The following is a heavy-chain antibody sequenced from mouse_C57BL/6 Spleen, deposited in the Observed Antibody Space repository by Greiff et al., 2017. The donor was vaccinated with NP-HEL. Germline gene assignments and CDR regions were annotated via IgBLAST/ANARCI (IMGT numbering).Heavy chain of an antibody. CDR1: GFTFSSYA. V-gene: IGHV5-4*01. CDR2: ISDGGSYT. CDR3: AREEGQLRLPWFAY. J-gene: IGHJ3*01. D-gene: IGHD3-2*02. Sequence: EVKLVESGGGLVKPGGSLKLSCAASGFTFSSYAMSWVRQTPEKRLEWVATISDGGSYTYYPDNVKGRFTISRDNAKNNLYLQMSHLKSEDTAMYYCAREEGQLRLPWFAYWGQGTLVTVSA.